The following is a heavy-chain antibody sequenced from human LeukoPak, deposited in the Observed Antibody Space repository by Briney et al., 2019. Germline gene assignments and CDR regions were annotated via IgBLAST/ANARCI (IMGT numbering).Heavy chain of an antibody. V-gene: IGHV3-30*03. CDR3: ASSGYYYDSSGYHLSFDY. D-gene: IGHD3-22*01. J-gene: IGHJ4*02. CDR1: GFTFSSYG. Sequence: PGGSLRLSCAASGFTFSSYGMHWVRQAPGKGLEWVAVISYDGSNKYYADSVKGRFTISRDNSKNTLYLQMNSLRAEDTAVYYCASSGYYYDSSGYHLSFDYWGQGTLVTVSS. CDR2: ISYDGSNK.